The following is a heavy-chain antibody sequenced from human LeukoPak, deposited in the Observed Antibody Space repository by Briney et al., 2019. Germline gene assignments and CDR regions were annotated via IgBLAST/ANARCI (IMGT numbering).Heavy chain of an antibody. CDR1: GFTFSSYA. D-gene: IGHD3-22*01. CDR2: ISGSGGST. J-gene: IGHJ4*02. V-gene: IGHV3-23*01. CDR3: ARAHGSGDYYIRGIYFFDY. Sequence: GGSLRLSCAASGFTFSSYAMSWVRQAPGKGLEWVSAISGSGGSTSYTESVKGRFTISRDNSKNTLYLQMNSLRAEDSAIYYCARAHGSGDYYIRGIYFFDYWGQGTLVTVSS.